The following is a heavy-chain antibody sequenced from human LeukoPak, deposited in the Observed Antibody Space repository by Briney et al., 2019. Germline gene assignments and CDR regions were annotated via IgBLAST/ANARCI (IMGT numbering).Heavy chain of an antibody. CDR2: IGTGGDT. CDR3: AREYVLAVAGTNYYHGMDV. V-gene: IGHV3-13*01. D-gene: IGHD6-19*01. Sequence: PGGPLRLSCAASGFIVSNYDVHWVRQRPGKGLEWVSTIGTGGDTYYADSVKGRFTISRESAMNSVYLQMSSLRGGDTADYYCAREYVLAVAGTNYYHGMDVWGQGTAVTVS. CDR1: GFIVSNYD. J-gene: IGHJ6*02.